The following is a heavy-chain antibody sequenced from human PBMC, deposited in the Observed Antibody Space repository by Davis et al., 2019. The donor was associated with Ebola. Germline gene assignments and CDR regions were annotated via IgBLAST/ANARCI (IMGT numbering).Heavy chain of an antibody. J-gene: IGHJ4*02. D-gene: IGHD1-1*01. V-gene: IGHV1-18*04. CDR2: ISAYNGNT. CDR1: GSPFTSYG. Sequence: VKVSCKASGSPFTSYGISWVRQAPEQGLEWMGWISAYNGNTNYAQKLQGRVTMTTDTSTSTAYMEVGILRSDDTAVYYCARAQFPTTSDHWGQGTLVTVSS. CDR3: ARAQFPTTSDH.